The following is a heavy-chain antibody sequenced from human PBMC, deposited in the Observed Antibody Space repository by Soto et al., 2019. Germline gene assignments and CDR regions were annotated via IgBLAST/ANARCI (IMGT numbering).Heavy chain of an antibody. J-gene: IGHJ4*02. CDR1: GGTLRNYA. V-gene: IGHV1-69*13. CDR2: IIPLFATS. CDR3: AAVIPHTPYNSPHYFDH. Sequence: ASLKVSCKASGGTLRNYAITWVRKATGQGLEWMGGIIPLFATSNYAQKFLGRLTFTADESAGTAYMELSSLRSEDTAVYYCAAVIPHTPYNSPHYFDHWGQGTLVTVSS. D-gene: IGHD1-20*01.